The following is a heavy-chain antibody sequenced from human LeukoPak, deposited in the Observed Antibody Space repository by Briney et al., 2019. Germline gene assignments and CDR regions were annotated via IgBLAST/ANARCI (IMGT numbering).Heavy chain of an antibody. CDR2: ISWNSGSR. D-gene: IGHD3-22*01. CDR3: ARELNYYDSSGYIPFDY. CDR1: GFTFGDYA. V-gene: IGHV3-9*01. Sequence: GGSLRLSCAVSGFTFGDYAMHWVRQAPGKGLEWVSGISWNSGSRGYADSVKGRFTISRDNSKNTLYLQMNSLRAEDTAVYYCARELNYYDSSGYIPFDYWGQGTLVTVSS. J-gene: IGHJ4*02.